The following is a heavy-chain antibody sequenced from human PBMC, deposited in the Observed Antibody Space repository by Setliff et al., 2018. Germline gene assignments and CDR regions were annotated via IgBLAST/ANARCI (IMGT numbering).Heavy chain of an antibody. J-gene: IGHJ6*03. CDR1: GFTFRSYS. CDR3: ARVVRGRFDAYYYYMDV. CDR2: ISGSGSYI. D-gene: IGHD3-10*02. V-gene: IGHV3-21*01. Sequence: KPGGSLRLSCVVSGFTFRSYSMHWVRQVPGQGLEWVSSISGSGSYIYYADSVKGRFSISRDNSKNTLYLQMNTLRVEDTAVYYCARVVRGRFDAYYYYMDVWGTGTTVTVSS.